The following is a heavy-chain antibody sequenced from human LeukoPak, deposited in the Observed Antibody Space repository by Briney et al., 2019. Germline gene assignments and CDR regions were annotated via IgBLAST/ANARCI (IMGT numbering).Heavy chain of an antibody. D-gene: IGHD3-3*01. CDR3: ARDRYDFWSGYYTGRGY. Sequence: PGGSLRLSCAASGFTFSSYGMHWVRQAPGKGLEWVAVIWYDGSNKYYADSVKGRFTISRDNSKNTLYLQMNSLRAEDTAVYYYARDRYDFWSGYYTGRGYWGQGTLVTVSS. J-gene: IGHJ4*02. CDR1: GFTFSSYG. CDR2: IWYDGSNK. V-gene: IGHV3-33*01.